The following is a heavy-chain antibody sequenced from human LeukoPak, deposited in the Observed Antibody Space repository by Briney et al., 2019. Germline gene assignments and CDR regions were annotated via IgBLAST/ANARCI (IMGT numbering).Heavy chain of an antibody. D-gene: IGHD6-13*01. V-gene: IGHV5-51*01. J-gene: IGHJ4*02. Sequence: GESLKISCKGSGYSFTSYWIGWVRQMPGKGLEWTGIIYPGDSDTRYSPSFQGQVTISADKSISTAYLQWSSLKASDTAMYYCASPYSSSWGGFDYWGQGTLVTVSS. CDR3: ASPYSSSWGGFDY. CDR1: GYSFTSYW. CDR2: IYPGDSDT.